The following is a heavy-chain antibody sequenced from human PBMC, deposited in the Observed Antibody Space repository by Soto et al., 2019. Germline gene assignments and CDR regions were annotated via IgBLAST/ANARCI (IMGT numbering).Heavy chain of an antibody. CDR1: GGSISSSSYF. Sequence: PSETLSLTCTVSGGSISSSSYFWGWIRQPPGKGLEWIGSIYYSGSTYYNPSLKSRVTVSVDTSKNQFSLKLSSVTAADTAVYYCARHPSDFWFAPWGQGTLVTGSS. V-gene: IGHV4-39*01. D-gene: IGHD2-21*02. CDR3: ARHPSDFWFAP. J-gene: IGHJ5*02. CDR2: IYYSGST.